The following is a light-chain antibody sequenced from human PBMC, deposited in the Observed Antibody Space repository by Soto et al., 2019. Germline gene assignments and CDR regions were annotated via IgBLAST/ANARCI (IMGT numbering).Light chain of an antibody. CDR1: QDVGHY. V-gene: IGKV3D-11*01. Sequence: IVLAQSPATLSLSPGERATLPCRASQDVGHYLAWYQQRPGQAPRLLIYDASNRATGIPARFSGGGSGTDFTLTISSLEPEDFAVYYCQQRFSWRSFGPGTRVDIK. CDR3: QQRFSWRS. CDR2: DAS. J-gene: IGKJ3*01.